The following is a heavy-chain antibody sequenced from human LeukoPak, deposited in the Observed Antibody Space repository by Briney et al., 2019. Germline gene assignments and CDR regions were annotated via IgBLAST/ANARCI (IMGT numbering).Heavy chain of an antibody. CDR1: GGSISSYY. D-gene: IGHD6-19*01. CDR3: ARVSGWNPLEAAHLDY. J-gene: IGHJ4*02. Sequence: SETLSLTCTVSGGSISSYYWGRIRQPPGMGLEWIGSMYYSGSTYHNPSLKSRVTMSVDTSKNQCSLKLSSVTAADTAVYYCARVSGWNPLEAAHLDYWGQGTLVTVSS. CDR2: MYYSGST. V-gene: IGHV4-39*07.